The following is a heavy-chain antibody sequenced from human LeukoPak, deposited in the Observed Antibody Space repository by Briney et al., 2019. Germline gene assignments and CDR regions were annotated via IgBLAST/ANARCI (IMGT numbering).Heavy chain of an antibody. J-gene: IGHJ5*02. CDR3: MGFNWFDP. CDR1: GFTFSNYC. V-gene: IGHV3-30*03. CDR2: ISHDGSNK. Sequence: GGSLRLSCAASGFTFSNYCMHWVRQAPGKGLEWVAVISHDGSNKYYADSLKGQFTISRDNSKNTLYLQMNSLRAEDTAVYYCMGFNWFDPWGQGTLVTVSS.